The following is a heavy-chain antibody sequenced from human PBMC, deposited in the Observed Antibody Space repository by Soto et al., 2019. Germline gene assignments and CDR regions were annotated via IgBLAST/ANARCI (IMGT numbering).Heavy chain of an antibody. D-gene: IGHD3-16*01. CDR1: GGSTSSDNY. V-gene: IGHV4-30-4*01. J-gene: IGHJ4*02. CDR2: IYYSGNT. Sequence: QVQLQELGPGLVKPSQTLSLTCTVSGGSTSSDNYWSWFRQPTGKGLEWIGHIYYSGNTDYNPSLKSRLAISIDTSKNQFSLKLSSVTAADTAGYFCAREGGESADGLYYFDSWGQGSRVTVSS. CDR3: AREGGESADGLYYFDS.